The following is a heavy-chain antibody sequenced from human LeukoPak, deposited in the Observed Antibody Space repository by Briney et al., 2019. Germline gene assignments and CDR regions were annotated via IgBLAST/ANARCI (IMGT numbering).Heavy chain of an antibody. V-gene: IGHV3-21*01. CDR1: GFNFTIYG. J-gene: IGHJ3*01. CDR3: AKDESRVRGIIRDAFDL. Sequence: PGGSLRLSCAASGFNFTIYGMNWVRQAPGKGLEWVSSISSASAYIDYADSVKGRFTISRDNAKNSLYLQMNSLRAEDSALYYCAKDESRVRGIIRDAFDLWGQGTMVSVSS. D-gene: IGHD3-10*01. CDR2: ISSASAYI.